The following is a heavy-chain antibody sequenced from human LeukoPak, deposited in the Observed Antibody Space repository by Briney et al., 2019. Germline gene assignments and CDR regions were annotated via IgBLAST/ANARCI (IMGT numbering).Heavy chain of an antibody. V-gene: IGHV3-21*01. CDR3: ARGGHDYGDYYAFDI. CDR1: GFTFSDYW. CDR2: ISSSSSYI. J-gene: IGHJ3*02. Sequence: PGGSLRLSCAGSGFTFSDYWMSWVRQAPGKGLEWVSSISSSSSYIYYADSVKGRFTISRDNAKNSLYLQMNSLRAEDTAVYYCARGGHDYGDYYAFDIWGQGTMVTVSS. D-gene: IGHD4-17*01.